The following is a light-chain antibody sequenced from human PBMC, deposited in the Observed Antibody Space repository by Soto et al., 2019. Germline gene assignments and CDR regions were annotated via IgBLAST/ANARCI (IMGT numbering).Light chain of an antibody. CDR3: GSWDSSLSDYV. V-gene: IGLV1-44*01. J-gene: IGLJ1*01. Sequence: QSVLTQPPSASGTPGQRVTISCSGSSSNIGSNTVNWYQQLPGTAPKLLIYSNNQRPSGVPDRFSGSKSGNSASLAITGFQTGDEADYYCGSWDSSLSDYVFRNQTKLTV. CDR2: SNN. CDR1: SSNIGSNT.